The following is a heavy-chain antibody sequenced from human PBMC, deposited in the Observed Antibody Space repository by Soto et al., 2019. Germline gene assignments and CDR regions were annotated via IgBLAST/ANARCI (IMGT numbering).Heavy chain of an antibody. Sequence: EVQLVESGGGLVQPGRSLRLSCAASGFTFDDYAMHWVRQAPGKGLEWVSGISWNSGSIGYADSVKGRFTISRDNDKDSLYLQMNSLRAEDTALYYCAKAGYFDWLLTPPYFDYWGQGTLVTVSS. CDR3: AKAGYFDWLLTPPYFDY. D-gene: IGHD3-9*01. V-gene: IGHV3-9*01. CDR2: ISWNSGSI. CDR1: GFTFDDYA. J-gene: IGHJ4*02.